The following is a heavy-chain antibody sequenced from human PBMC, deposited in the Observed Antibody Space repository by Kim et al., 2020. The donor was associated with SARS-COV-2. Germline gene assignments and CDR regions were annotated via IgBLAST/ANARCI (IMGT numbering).Heavy chain of an antibody. J-gene: IGHJ4*02. CDR3: ARGRVSDSGSSSLDY. V-gene: IGHV3-30*04. D-gene: IGHD2-15*01. CDR2: ISYDGSNK. Sequence: GGSLRLSCAASGFTFSSYAMHWVRQAPGKGLEWVAVISYDGSNKYYADSVKGRFTISRDNSKNTLYLQMNSLRAEDTAVYYCARGRVSDSGSSSLDYWGQGTLVTVSS. CDR1: GFTFSSYA.